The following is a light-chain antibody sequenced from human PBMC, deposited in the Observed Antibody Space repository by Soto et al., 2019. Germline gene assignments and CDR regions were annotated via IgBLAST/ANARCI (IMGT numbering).Light chain of an antibody. CDR3: QSYDSVDVV. Sequence: QSVLTQPPSGSGGPGQRVTISCTGSSSNIGAGYDVHWYQQLPGTAPKLLIYGNSNRPSGVPDRFSGSKSGTSASLAITGLQAQDEADYYCQSYDSVDVVFGGGTKLTVL. CDR1: SSNIGAGYD. J-gene: IGLJ2*01. V-gene: IGLV1-40*01. CDR2: GNS.